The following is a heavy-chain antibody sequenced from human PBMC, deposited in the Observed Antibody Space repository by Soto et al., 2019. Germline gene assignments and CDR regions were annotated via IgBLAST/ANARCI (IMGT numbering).Heavy chain of an antibody. Sequence: QVQLVESGGGVVQPGRSVRLSCAASGFTFSSYGMHWVRQAPGKGLEWVAVIWYDGSNKYYADSVKGRFTISRDNSKNTLYLQMNSLRAEDTAVYYCALEIRVAGFDYWGQVTLVTVSS. CDR3: ALEIRVAGFDY. J-gene: IGHJ4*02. CDR1: GFTFSSYG. D-gene: IGHD2-8*02. V-gene: IGHV3-33*01. CDR2: IWYDGSNK.